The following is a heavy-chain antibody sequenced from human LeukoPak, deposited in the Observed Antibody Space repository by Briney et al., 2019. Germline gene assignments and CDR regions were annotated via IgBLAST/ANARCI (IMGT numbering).Heavy chain of an antibody. CDR1: GGSFSGYY. D-gene: IGHD6-13*01. Sequence: SETLSLTCAVYGGSFSGYYWSWIRQPPGKGLEWIGEINHSGSTNYSPSLKSRVTISVDTSKNQFSLKLSSVTAADTAVYYCAIYAAAGNWFDPWGQGTLVTVSS. CDR3: AIYAAAGNWFDP. CDR2: INHSGST. V-gene: IGHV4-34*01. J-gene: IGHJ5*02.